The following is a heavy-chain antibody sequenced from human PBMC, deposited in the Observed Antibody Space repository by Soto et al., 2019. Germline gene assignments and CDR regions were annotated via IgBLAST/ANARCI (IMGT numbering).Heavy chain of an antibody. CDR1: GGSISSYY. CDR2: IYYSGSP. J-gene: IGHJ3*01. Sequence: SEILSLTCTVSGGSISSYYWSWIRQPPGKGLEWIGYIYYSGSPYYNPSLKSRVTISLDASKNQFSLRLSSVTAADTAVYYCARDRMAADATEVAFDFWGQGTMVTVSS. V-gene: IGHV4-59*01. D-gene: IGHD6-13*01. CDR3: ARDRMAADATEVAFDF.